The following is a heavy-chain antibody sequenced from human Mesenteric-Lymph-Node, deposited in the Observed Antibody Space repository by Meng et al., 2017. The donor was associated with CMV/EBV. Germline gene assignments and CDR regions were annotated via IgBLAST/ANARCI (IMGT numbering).Heavy chain of an antibody. J-gene: IGHJ4*02. Sequence: GESLKISCAASGFPFRSYTMSWFRQAPGKGLEWVSVVYYDDANTYYADSVQGRFTMSRDNSKNTLYLQMNSLRFDDTAVYYCAKRGRPSGWEWGQGTLVTVSS. V-gene: IGHV3-23*03. CDR1: GFPFRSYT. CDR2: VYYDDANT. CDR3: AKRGRPSGWE. D-gene: IGHD6-19*01.